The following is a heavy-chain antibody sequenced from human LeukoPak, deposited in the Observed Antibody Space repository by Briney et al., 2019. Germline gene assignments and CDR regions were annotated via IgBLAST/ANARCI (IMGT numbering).Heavy chain of an antibody. J-gene: IGHJ6*02. Sequence: VKVSCKAAGXTFTSXYMHWVRQAPGQGLEWMGWINPNSGGTNYAQKFQGRVTITSDTSISTAYMELSRLRSDDTAVYYCARDRRAGTTYYAMDVWGQGTTVTVSS. D-gene: IGHD1-7*01. CDR1: GXTFTSXY. CDR2: INPNSGGT. V-gene: IGHV1-2*02. CDR3: ARDRRAGTTYYAMDV.